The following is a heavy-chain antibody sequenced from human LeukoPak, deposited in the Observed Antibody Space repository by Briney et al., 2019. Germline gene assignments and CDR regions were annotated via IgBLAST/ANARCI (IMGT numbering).Heavy chain of an antibody. D-gene: IGHD3-22*01. J-gene: IGHJ3*02. V-gene: IGHV4-59*01. Sequence: SETLSLTCTVSGGSISSYHWSWIRQPPGKGLECIGYIYYSGSTHYNPSLKSRVTISVDTSKNQFSLKLSSVTAADTAVYFCARARNYYDSSDYYYEGDTFDIWGQGTMVTVSS. CDR2: IYYSGST. CDR3: ARARNYYDSSDYYYEGDTFDI. CDR1: GGSISSYH.